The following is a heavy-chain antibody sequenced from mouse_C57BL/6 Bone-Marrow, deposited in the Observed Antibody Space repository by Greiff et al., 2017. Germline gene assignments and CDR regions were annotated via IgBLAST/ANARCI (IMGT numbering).Heavy chain of an antibody. D-gene: IGHD2-14*01. Sequence: EVQLVESGGGLVQSGRSLILSCATSGFTFSDFYMEWVRHAPGKGLEWIAASRNKANDYTTEYSASVKGRFIVSRDTSQSILYLQMNALRAEDTAIYYCARDAYYRGSFAYWGQGTLVTVSA. CDR2: SRNKANDYTT. CDR1: GFTFSDFY. V-gene: IGHV7-1*01. J-gene: IGHJ3*01. CDR3: ARDAYYRGSFAY.